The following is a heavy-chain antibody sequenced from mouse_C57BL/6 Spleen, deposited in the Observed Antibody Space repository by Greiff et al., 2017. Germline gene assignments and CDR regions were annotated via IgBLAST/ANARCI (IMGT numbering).Heavy chain of an antibody. V-gene: IGHV1-64*01. CDR2: IHPNSGST. CDR3: ASLGGYGGLDWYFDV. CDR1: GYTFTSYW. J-gene: IGHJ1*03. Sequence: QVQLQQPGAELVKPGASVKLSCKASGYTFTSYWMHWVKQRPGQGLEWIGMIHPNSGSTNYNEKFKSKATLTVDKSSSTAYMQLSSLTSEDSAVYYCASLGGYGGLDWYFDVWGTGTTVTVSS. D-gene: IGHD3-1*01.